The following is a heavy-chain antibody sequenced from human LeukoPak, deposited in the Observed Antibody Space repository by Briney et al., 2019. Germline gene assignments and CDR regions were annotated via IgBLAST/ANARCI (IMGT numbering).Heavy chain of an antibody. CDR3: AREGLRQYFDY. CDR1: GGSISSFY. Sequence: PSETLSLTCTVSGGSISSFYWSCVRQPPGKGLEYIGYISYSGTTSYNPSLKSRVTISVDTSKNQFSLKLTSVTAADTAVYYCAREGLRQYFDYWGQGTLVTVSS. CDR2: ISYSGTT. J-gene: IGHJ4*02. V-gene: IGHV4-59*01. D-gene: IGHD5/OR15-5a*01.